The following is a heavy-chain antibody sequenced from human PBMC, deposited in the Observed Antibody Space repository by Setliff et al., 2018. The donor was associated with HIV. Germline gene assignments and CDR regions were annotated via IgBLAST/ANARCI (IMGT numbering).Heavy chain of an antibody. Sequence: GASVKVSCKASGYTFTNYDINWVRQAAGQGLEWMGWMNPDSRNTGYAQKFQGRVTMTRDTSISTAYMELNNLKFEDTAVYYCARARRDSYDRGRRNHYYIDVWGKGTTVTVSS. D-gene: IGHD3-22*01. V-gene: IGHV1-8*02. CDR1: GYTFTNYD. CDR2: MNPDSRNT. CDR3: ARARRDSYDRGRRNHYYIDV. J-gene: IGHJ6*03.